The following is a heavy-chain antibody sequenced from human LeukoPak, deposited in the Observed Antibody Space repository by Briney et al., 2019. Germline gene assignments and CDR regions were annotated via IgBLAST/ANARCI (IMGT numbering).Heavy chain of an antibody. D-gene: IGHD2-2*01. Sequence: PSETLPLTCSVSGHSISSNHWVWIRQPPGKGLEWIGNIYYSGTTNYNPSLKSRVTISVDQTKKPFSLNLISVTAAAAAVAVCALAHCGRTNCYDVDYFYYYMDVWGKATPVTVSS. CDR2: IYYSGTT. J-gene: IGHJ6*03. V-gene: IGHV4-59*01. CDR1: GHSISSNH. CDR3: ALAHCGRTNCYDVDYFYYYMDV.